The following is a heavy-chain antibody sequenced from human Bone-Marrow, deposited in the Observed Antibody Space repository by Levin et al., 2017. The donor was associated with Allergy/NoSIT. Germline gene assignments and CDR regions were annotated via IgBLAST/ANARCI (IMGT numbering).Heavy chain of an antibody. CDR1: GFTFSSYA. J-gene: IGHJ6*02. D-gene: IGHD2-15*01. CDR3: ARGGYCSGGSCRDYYYDGMDV. Sequence: GGSLRLSCAASGFTFSSYAMHWVRQAPGKGLEWVAVISYDGSNKYYADSVKGRFTISRDNSKNTLYLQMNSLRAEDTAVYYCARGGYCSGGSCRDYYYDGMDVWGQGTTVTVSS. V-gene: IGHV3-30-3*01. CDR2: ISYDGSNK.